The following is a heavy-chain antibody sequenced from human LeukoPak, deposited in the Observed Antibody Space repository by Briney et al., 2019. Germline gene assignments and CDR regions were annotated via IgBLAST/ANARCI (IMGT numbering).Heavy chain of an antibody. CDR3: ASPYCSSTSCSTLHDF. CDR1: GFTFNSCW. Sequence: GGSLRLSCAASGFTFNSCWMNWVRQAPGKGLEWVANIKQDGAEKYYVDSVKGRFTISRDNAKSSLYLQMNSLRAEDTAVYYCASPYCSSTSCSTLHDFWGQGTLVTVSS. J-gene: IGHJ4*02. V-gene: IGHV3-7*01. CDR2: IKQDGAEK. D-gene: IGHD2-2*01.